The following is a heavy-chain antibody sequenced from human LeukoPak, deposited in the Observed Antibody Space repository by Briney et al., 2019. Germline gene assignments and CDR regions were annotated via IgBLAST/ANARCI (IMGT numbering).Heavy chain of an antibody. CDR2: IYTSGST. J-gene: IGHJ4*02. V-gene: IGHV4-39*07. CDR1: GGSISSSSYY. D-gene: IGHD5/OR15-5a*01. Sequence: SETLSLTCTVSGGSISSSSYYWGWIRQPPGKGLEWIGNIYTSGSTYYSPSLKSRVIISLDTSENQFSLTLSSVTAADTAMYYCAKGNPFYDYWGQGTLVTVSS. CDR3: AKGNPFYDY.